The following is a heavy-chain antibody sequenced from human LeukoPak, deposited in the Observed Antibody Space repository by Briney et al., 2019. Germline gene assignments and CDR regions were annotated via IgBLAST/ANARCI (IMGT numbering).Heavy chain of an antibody. CDR1: GGSISSSSYS. CDR2: IYYSGST. D-gene: IGHD6-19*01. J-gene: IGHJ5*02. CDR3: ARDPQAVAGTGWFDP. Sequence: PSETLSLTCTVSGGSISSSSYSWGWIRQPPGKGLEWIGSIYYSGSTYYNPSLKSRVTISVDTSKNQFSLKLSSVTAADTAVYYCARDPQAVAGTGWFDPWGQGTLVTVSS. V-gene: IGHV4-39*07.